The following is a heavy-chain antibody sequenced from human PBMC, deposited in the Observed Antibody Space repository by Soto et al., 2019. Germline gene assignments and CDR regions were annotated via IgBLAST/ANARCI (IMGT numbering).Heavy chain of an antibody. CDR2: IYYSGST. D-gene: IGHD3-10*01. Sequence: PSETLSLTCTVSGGSISSSSYYWGWIRQPPGKRLEWIGSIYYSGSTYYNPSLKSRVTISVDTSKNQFSLKLSSVTAADTAVYYCARHWGLDSKLLWFGEPWDWFDPWGQGTLVTVSS. V-gene: IGHV4-39*01. J-gene: IGHJ5*02. CDR1: GGSISSSSYY. CDR3: ARHWGLDSKLLWFGEPWDWFDP.